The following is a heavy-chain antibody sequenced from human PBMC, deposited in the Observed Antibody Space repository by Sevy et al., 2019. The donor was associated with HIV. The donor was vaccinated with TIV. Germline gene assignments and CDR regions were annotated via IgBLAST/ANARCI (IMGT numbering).Heavy chain of an antibody. D-gene: IGHD3-3*01. CDR3: ARGPYYDFWYFDL. V-gene: IGHV3-21*01. CDR1: GFTFSYYS. CDR2: ISTASSYI. Sequence: GGSLRLSCAASGFTFSYYSMNWVRQAPGKGLEWVSSISTASSYIYYADSLKGRVTISGDNAKNSLYLQMNSLRAEDTAVYYFARGPYYDFWYFDLWGRGTLVTVSS. J-gene: IGHJ2*01.